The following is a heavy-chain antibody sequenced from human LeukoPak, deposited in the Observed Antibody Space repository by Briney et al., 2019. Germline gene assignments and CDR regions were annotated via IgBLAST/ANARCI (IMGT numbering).Heavy chain of an antibody. Sequence: GGSLRLSCAGSGFTFSSYSMNWVRQAPGKGLEWVSYISSSSTIYYADFVKGRFTVSRDNAKNSLYLQMNSLRAEDTAVYYCARDKLWFGESPGYWGQGTLVTVSS. D-gene: IGHD3-10*01. J-gene: IGHJ4*02. CDR1: GFTFSSYS. V-gene: IGHV3-48*04. CDR3: ARDKLWFGESPGY. CDR2: ISSSSTI.